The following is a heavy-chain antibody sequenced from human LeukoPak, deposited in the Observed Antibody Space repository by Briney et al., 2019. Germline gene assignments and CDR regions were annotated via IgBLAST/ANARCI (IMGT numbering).Heavy chain of an antibody. CDR1: GGTFSSYA. V-gene: IGHV1-2*02. J-gene: IGHJ3*02. CDR3: AREGSWPHDAFDI. Sequence: ASVKVSCKASGGTFSSYAISWVRQAPGQGLEWMGWINPNSGGTNYAQKFQGRVTMTRDTSISTAYMELSRLRSDDTAVYYCAREGSWPHDAFDIWGQGTMVTVSS. CDR2: INPNSGGT.